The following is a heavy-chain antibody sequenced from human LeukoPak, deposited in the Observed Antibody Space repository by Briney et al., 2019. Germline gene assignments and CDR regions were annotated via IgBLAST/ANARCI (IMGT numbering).Heavy chain of an antibody. V-gene: IGHV4-59*01. CDR3: ARDRSSGWYGSFDY. D-gene: IGHD6-19*01. CDR1: GGSISSYY. J-gene: IGHJ4*02. CDR2: VYYSGRT. Sequence: SETLSLTCTVSGGSISSYYWSWIRQPPGKGLEWIGYVYYSGRTNYNPSLKSRVTISVDTSKNRFSLKLTSVTAADTAIYYCARDRSSGWYGSFDYWGQGILVTVSS.